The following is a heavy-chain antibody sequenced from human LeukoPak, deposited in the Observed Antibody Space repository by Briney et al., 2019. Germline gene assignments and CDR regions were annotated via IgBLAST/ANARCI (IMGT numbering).Heavy chain of an antibody. D-gene: IGHD3-9*01. CDR1: GGSISSSPHY. V-gene: IGHV4-39*07. CDR3: ARLKYYNILTDDYPLFDS. J-gene: IGHJ4*02. CDR2: INYTGTT. Sequence: ASETLSLTCTVSGGSISSSPHYWAWVRQPPGKGPEWFGTINYTGTTFYNPSLRSRVTISVDASKNHFSLKLHSVTAADTAVYFCARLKYYNILTDDYPLFDSWGQGVLVTVSS.